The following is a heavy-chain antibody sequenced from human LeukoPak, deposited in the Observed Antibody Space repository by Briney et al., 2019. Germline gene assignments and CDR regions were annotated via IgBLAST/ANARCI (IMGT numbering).Heavy chain of an antibody. CDR2: VNTAGST. J-gene: IGHJ6*03. CDR1: GFIVRSNY. V-gene: IGHV3-53*01. Sequence: GGSLRLSCAASGFIVRSNYMSWVRQAPGKGLEWVSLVNTAGSTYYADSVKGRFTISRDNSKNTVNLQMNRLRAEDTAVYYCARANSNYGYMDVWGKGTTVTVSS. D-gene: IGHD4-11*01. CDR3: ARANSNYGYMDV.